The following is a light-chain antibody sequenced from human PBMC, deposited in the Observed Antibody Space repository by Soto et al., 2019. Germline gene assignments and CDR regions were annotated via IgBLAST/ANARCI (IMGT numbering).Light chain of an antibody. J-gene: IGKJ3*01. CDR1: QSVSSSY. CDR2: GAS. CDR3: QXYGSSPRGIT. V-gene: IGKV3-20*01. Sequence: EIVLTQSPGTLSLSPGERATLSCRASQSVSSSYLAWYQQKPGQAPRLLIYGASSRATGIPDRFSGSGSGTXFTLTISRXEXXXXXXXYXQXYGSSPRGITFGPGTKVDIK.